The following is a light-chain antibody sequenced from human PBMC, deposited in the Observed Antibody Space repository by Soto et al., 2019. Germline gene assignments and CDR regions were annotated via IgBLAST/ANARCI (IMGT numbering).Light chain of an antibody. CDR2: EVS. CDR3: SLYTSSSTVV. V-gene: IGLV2-18*01. CDR1: SSDVGSYNR. J-gene: IGLJ2*01. Sequence: QSALTQPPSVSGSPGQSVTISCTGTSSDVGSYNRVSWYQQPPGTAPKLMIYEVSNRPSGVPDRFSGSKSGNTASLTISGLQAEDEADYYCSLYTSSSTVVFGGGTSSPS.